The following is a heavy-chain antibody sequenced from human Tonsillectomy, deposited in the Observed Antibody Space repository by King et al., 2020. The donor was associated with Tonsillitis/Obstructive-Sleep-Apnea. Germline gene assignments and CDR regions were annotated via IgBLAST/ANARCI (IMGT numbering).Heavy chain of an antibody. V-gene: IGHV1-69*01. J-gene: IGHJ5*02. CDR1: GGTFSSYA. Sequence: VQLVESGAEVKKPGSSVKVSCKASGGTFSSYAISLVRQAPGQGLEWVGGIIPIFGTANYAQKVQGRVTITEDESTSTAFMELRSLRSEETAVYYCARDQAEGYCSSTSCYPLGFDPWGQGTLVTVSS. CDR2: IIPIFGTA. D-gene: IGHD2-2*01. CDR3: ARDQAEGYCSSTSCYPLGFDP.